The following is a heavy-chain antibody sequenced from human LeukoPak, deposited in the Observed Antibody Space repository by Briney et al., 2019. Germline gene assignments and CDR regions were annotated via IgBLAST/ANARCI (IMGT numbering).Heavy chain of an antibody. D-gene: IGHD4-11*01. Sequence: GGSLRLSCAASGFTFESYEMNWVRQAPGKGLEWVSYISSSSSAIHYADSVKGGFTISRDNAKKSLYLQMNSLRAEDTAVYYCAREDNNSGQFDYWGLGTLVTASS. V-gene: IGHV3-48*03. CDR1: GFTFESYE. J-gene: IGHJ4*02. CDR2: ISSSSSAI. CDR3: AREDNNSGQFDY.